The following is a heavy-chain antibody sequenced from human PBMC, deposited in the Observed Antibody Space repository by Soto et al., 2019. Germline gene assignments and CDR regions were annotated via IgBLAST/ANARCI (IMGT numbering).Heavy chain of an antibody. D-gene: IGHD6-6*01. J-gene: IGHJ5*02. Sequence: SQTRSLTCTVSGGSMTSFYWSWIRQPPGKGLEWIGYVFHSGTTNYNPSLKSRVIISVYTSKNQFSLRLNSVTAADTAVYYCAGSISGDPWFDPWGQGTLVTVSS. CDR2: VFHSGTT. V-gene: IGHV4-59*03. CDR3: AGSISGDPWFDP. CDR1: GGSMTSFY.